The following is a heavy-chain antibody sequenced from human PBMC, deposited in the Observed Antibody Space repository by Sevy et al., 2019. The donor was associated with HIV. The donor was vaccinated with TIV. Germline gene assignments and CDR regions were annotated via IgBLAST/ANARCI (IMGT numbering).Heavy chain of an antibody. D-gene: IGHD3-22*01. V-gene: IGHV3-23*01. CDR1: GFTFSNYA. Sequence: GGSLRLSCAASGFTFSNYAMSWVRQAPGKGLEWVSSISGSGSFTYYADSVKGHFTISRDNSKNTLYLQMTSLRAEDTAVYYCAKEGQGEYYDSSGSFDYWGQGTLVTVSS. J-gene: IGHJ4*02. CDR3: AKEGQGEYYDSSGSFDY. CDR2: ISGSGSFT.